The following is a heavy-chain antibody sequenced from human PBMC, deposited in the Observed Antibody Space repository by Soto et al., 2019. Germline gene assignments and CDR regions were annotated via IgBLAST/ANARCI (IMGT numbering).Heavy chain of an antibody. V-gene: IGHV1-8*01. CDR1: GYTFTSYD. CDR3: AIVVTYYYDSSGPRYYYYYGMDV. Sequence: QVQLVQSGAEVKKPGASVKVSCKASGYTFTSYDINWVRQATGQGLEWMGWMNPNSGNTGYAQKFQGRVTMTRNTSISTAYMELSSLRSEDTAVYYCAIVVTYYYDSSGPRYYYYYGMDVCGQGTTVTVSS. CDR2: MNPNSGNT. D-gene: IGHD3-22*01. J-gene: IGHJ6*02.